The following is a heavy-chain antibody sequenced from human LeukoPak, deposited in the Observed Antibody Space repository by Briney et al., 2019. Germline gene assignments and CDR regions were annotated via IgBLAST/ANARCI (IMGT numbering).Heavy chain of an antibody. Sequence: SETLSLTCAVYGESFSDFYWSWIRQPPGKGLEWIGEINHSGSTNYNPSLKTRATISVDASKKQFSLKVTSVTAADTAVYYCARGLRDSSGWWGWFDPWGPGTLVTVSS. J-gene: IGHJ5*02. D-gene: IGHD6-19*01. CDR3: ARGLRDSSGWWGWFDP. V-gene: IGHV4-34*01. CDR1: GESFSDFY. CDR2: INHSGST.